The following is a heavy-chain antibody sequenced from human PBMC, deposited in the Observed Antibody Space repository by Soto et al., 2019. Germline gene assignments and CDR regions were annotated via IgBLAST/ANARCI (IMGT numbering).Heavy chain of an antibody. D-gene: IGHD5-18*01. CDR2: INHSGST. CDR3: ACIFSGGYGYGFYYYGMDV. CDR1: GGSFSGYY. V-gene: IGHV4-34*01. J-gene: IGHJ6*02. Sequence: SETLSLTCAVYGGSFSGYYWSWIRQPPGKGLEWIGEINHSGSTNYNPSLKSRVTTSVDTSKNQFSLKLSSVTAADTAVYYCACIFSGGYGYGFYYYGMDVWGQGTTVTV.